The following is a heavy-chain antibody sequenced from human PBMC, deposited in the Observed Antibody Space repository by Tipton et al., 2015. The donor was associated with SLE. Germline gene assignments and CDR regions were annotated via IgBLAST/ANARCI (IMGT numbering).Heavy chain of an antibody. J-gene: IGHJ5*02. D-gene: IGHD3-10*01. V-gene: IGHV4-34*01. CDR1: GGSFSGYY. CDR3: AKAGIPMVRAVRWWFDP. CDR2: INHSGSI. Sequence: LRLSCAVYGGSFSGYYWSWIRQSPGEGLRWIGEINHSGSINFNPSLKSRVTMSIDTSKNQFSLKLNSVTAADTAVYYCAKAGIPMVRAVRWWFDPWGQGTLVTASS.